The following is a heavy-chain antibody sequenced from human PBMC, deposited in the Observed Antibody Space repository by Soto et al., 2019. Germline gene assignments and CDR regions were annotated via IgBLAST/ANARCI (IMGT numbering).Heavy chain of an antibody. CDR2: IRSKAYGGTT. V-gene: IGHV3-49*03. J-gene: IGHJ3*02. CDR3: TRDQGLDYYDSSGYYPNDAFDI. Sequence: GGSLRLSCTASGFTFGDYAMSWFRQAPGKGLEWVGFIRSKAYGGTTEYAASVKGRFTISRDDSKSIAYLQMNSLKTEDTAVYYCTRDQGLDYYDSSGYYPNDAFDIWGQGTMVTVSS. CDR1: GFTFGDYA. D-gene: IGHD3-22*01.